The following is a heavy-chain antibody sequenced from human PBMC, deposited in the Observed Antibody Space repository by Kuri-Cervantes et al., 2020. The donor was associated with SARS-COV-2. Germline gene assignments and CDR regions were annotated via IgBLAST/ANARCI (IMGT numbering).Heavy chain of an antibody. CDR1: GGSISSSSYY. V-gene: IGHV4-39*07. D-gene: IGHD4-17*01. Sequence: SETLSLTCTVSGGSISSSSYYWGWIRQPPGKGLEWIGSIYYGGSTYYNPSLKSRVTISVDTSKNQFSLKLSSVTAADTAVYYCARDRGDDYGDYGGAFDIWGQGTMVTVSS. CDR3: ARDRGDDYGDYGGAFDI. CDR2: IYYGGST. J-gene: IGHJ3*02.